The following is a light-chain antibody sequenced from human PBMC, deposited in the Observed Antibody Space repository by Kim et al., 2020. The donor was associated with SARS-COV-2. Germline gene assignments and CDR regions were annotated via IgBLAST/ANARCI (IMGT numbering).Light chain of an antibody. V-gene: IGKV3-15*01. CDR1: QSVSSN. CDR3: QQYDIGPLT. Sequence: EIVMTQSPATLSVSPGERATLSCRASQSVSSNLAWYQQKPGQAPRLLIYGASNRATGIPARFSGSGSGTEFTLTISSLQSEDFAVYYCQQYDIGPLTFGGGTKVDIK. CDR2: GAS. J-gene: IGKJ4*01.